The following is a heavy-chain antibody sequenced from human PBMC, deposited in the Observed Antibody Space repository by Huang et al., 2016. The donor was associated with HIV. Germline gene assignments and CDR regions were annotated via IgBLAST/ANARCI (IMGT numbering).Heavy chain of an antibody. CDR1: GFPFCAYG. Sequence: QVRLVESGGGVVQPGASLTLSCSAFGFPFCAYGMDWVRQAPGKGLEWVSFIRYDGNNDYLIGSVKGRFTISRDNSNSTLYLRMNSLRPEDTAVYYCVKERGSSRARSSFDFWGQETSVIVSS. CDR3: VKERGSSRARSSFDF. D-gene: IGHD6-13*01. V-gene: IGHV3-30*02. J-gene: IGHJ3*01. CDR2: IRYDGNND.